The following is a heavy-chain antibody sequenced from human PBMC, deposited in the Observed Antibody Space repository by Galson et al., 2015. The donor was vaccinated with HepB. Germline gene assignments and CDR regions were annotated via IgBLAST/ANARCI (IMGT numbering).Heavy chain of an antibody. CDR2: IIPIFGIA. CDR1: GGTFSSYA. D-gene: IGHD6-19*01. CDR3: ARDGYSSGWSGMDV. J-gene: IGHJ6*02. V-gene: IGHV1-69*13. Sequence: QSGAEVKKPGASVKVSCTASGGTFSSYAISWVRQAPGQGLEWMGGIIPIFGIANYAQKFQGRVTITADESTSTAYMELSSLRSEDTAVYYCARDGYSSGWSGMDVWGQGTTVTVSS.